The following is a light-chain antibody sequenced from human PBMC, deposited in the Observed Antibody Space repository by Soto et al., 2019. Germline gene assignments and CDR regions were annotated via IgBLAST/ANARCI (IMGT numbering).Light chain of an antibody. V-gene: IGKV1-5*03. CDR2: KAS. Sequence: DIQMTQSPSTLSASLGDRVTITCRASQSISSWLAWYQQKPGKAPNLLIYKASSLESGVPSRFSGSGSGTEFTLTISSLQPDDFATDYCQQYNSYPLTFGGGTKVEIK. CDR3: QQYNSYPLT. CDR1: QSISSW. J-gene: IGKJ4*01.